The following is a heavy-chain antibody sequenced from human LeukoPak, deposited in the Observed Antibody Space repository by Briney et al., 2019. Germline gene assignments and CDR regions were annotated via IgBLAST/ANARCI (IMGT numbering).Heavy chain of an antibody. V-gene: IGHV6-1*01. Sequence: SQTLSLTCAISGDSVSSNSAAWNWIRQSPSRGLEWLGRTYYRSKWCNDYAVSVKSRITINPDTSKNQFSLQLNSVTPEDTAVYYCARDLWFGELLSNNFDYWGQGTLVTVSS. CDR3: ARDLWFGELLSNNFDY. CDR1: GDSVSSNSAA. D-gene: IGHD3-10*01. CDR2: TYYRSKWCN. J-gene: IGHJ4*02.